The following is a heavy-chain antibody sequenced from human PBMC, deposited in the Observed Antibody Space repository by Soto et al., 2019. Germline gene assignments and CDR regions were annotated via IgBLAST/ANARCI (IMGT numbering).Heavy chain of an antibody. V-gene: IGHV4-34*01. CDR1: GGSFSGYY. J-gene: IGHJ3*02. Sequence: QVQLQQWGAGLLKPSETLSLTCAVYGGSFSGYYWSWIRQPPGKGLEWIGEINHSGSTNYNPSLKSRLTISVDTSKNQFSLKLSSVTAADTAVYYCARDTDFWSGFDAFDIWGQGTMVTVSS. D-gene: IGHD3-3*01. CDR3: ARDTDFWSGFDAFDI. CDR2: INHSGST.